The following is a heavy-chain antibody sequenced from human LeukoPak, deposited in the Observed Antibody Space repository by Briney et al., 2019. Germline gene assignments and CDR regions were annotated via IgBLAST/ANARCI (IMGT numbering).Heavy chain of an antibody. D-gene: IGHD2-8*01. CDR2: IIPIFGTA. J-gene: IGHJ3*02. CDR1: GGTFSSYA. CDR3: ARVSKWCTNGICYTRGIGAFDI. Sequence: ASVKVSCKASGGTFSSYAISWVRQAPGQGLEWMGGIIPIFGTANYAQKFQGRVTITTDESTSTAYMELSSLRSEDTAVYYCARVSKWCTNGICYTRGIGAFDIWGQGTMVTVSS. V-gene: IGHV1-69*05.